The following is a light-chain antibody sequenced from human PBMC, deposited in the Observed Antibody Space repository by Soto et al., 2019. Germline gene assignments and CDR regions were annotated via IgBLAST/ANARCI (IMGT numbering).Light chain of an antibody. CDR2: LEGSGSY. CDR3: ETWDSNTHTV. J-gene: IGLJ3*02. V-gene: IGLV4-60*02. Sequence: QPVLTQSSSASASLGSSVKLTCTLSSGHSSYIIAWHQQQPGKAPRYLMKLEGSGSYNKGSGVPDRFSGSSSGADHYLTISTLQFEDEADYYCETWDSNTHTVFGGGTKLTVL. CDR1: SGHSSYI.